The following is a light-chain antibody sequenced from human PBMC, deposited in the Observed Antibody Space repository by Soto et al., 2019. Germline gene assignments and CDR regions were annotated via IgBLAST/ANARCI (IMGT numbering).Light chain of an antibody. Sequence: QSVLTQPASVSGSPVQSITISCTGTSSDVCGYIYVSWYQQHPGKATKLMIYEVSNRPSGVSNRFSGSKSGNTASLTISGLQAEDEADYYCSSYSRSXFYVFGTGTKVXV. CDR2: EVS. J-gene: IGLJ1*01. CDR3: SSYSRSXFYV. CDR1: SSDVCGYIY. V-gene: IGLV2-14*01.